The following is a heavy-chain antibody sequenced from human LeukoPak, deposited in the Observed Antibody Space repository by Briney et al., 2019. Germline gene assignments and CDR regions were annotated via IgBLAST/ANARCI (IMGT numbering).Heavy chain of an antibody. CDR2: IKQDGSEK. Sequence: PGGSLRLSCAASGFTFSSYWMSWVRQAPGKGLEWVANIKQDGSEKYYVDSVKGRFTISRDNAKNSLYLQMNSLRAEDTAICYCARDRPPRSPTSGWFDPWGQGTLVTVSS. CDR3: ARDRPPRSPTSGWFDP. V-gene: IGHV3-7*01. D-gene: IGHD2-15*01. CDR1: GFTFSSYW. J-gene: IGHJ5*02.